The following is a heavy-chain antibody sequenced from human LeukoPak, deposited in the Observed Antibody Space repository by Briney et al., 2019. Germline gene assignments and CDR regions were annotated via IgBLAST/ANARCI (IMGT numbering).Heavy chain of an antibody. CDR3: AKSTRYSSSWAFDY. CDR2: ISGSGGST. CDR1: GFTFSSYA. D-gene: IGHD6-13*01. V-gene: IGHV3-23*01. J-gene: IGHJ4*02. Sequence: GGSLRLSCAASGFTFSSYAMSWVRQAPGKGLEWVSAISGSGGSTYYADSVKGRFTISRDDSKNTLYLQMNSLRAEDTAVYYCAKSTRYSSSWAFDYWGQGTLVTVSS.